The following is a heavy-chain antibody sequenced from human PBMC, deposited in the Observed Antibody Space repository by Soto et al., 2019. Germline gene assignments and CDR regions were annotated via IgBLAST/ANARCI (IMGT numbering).Heavy chain of an antibody. Sequence: ESGGGVVQPGRSLRLSCAASGFTFSSYGMHWVRQAPGKGLEWVAVISYDGSNKYYADSVKGRFTISRDNSKNTLYLQMNSLRAEDTAVYYCAKDNPYFDYWGQGTLVTVSS. V-gene: IGHV3-30*18. CDR2: ISYDGSNK. CDR3: AKDNPYFDY. J-gene: IGHJ4*02. CDR1: GFTFSSYG.